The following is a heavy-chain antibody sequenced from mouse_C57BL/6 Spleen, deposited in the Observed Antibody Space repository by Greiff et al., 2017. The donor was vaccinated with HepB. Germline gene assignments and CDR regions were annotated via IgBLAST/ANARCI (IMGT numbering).Heavy chain of an antibody. CDR3: AKATVPHYFDY. V-gene: IGHV1-26*01. Sequence: EVQLQQSGPELVKPGASVKISCKASGYTFTDYYMNWVKQSHGKSLEWIGDINPNNGGTSYNQKFKGKATLTVDKSSSTAYMELRSLTSEDSAVYYCAKATVPHYFDYWGQGTTLTVSS. CDR2: INPNNGGT. J-gene: IGHJ2*01. D-gene: IGHD1-1*01. CDR1: GYTFTDYY.